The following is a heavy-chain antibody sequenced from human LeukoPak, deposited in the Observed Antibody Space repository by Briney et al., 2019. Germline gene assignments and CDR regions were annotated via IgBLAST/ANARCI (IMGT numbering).Heavy chain of an antibody. Sequence: KPSENLSLNCAVSGYSISSGYYWGWIRQPPGEGLEWIGSIYHSGSTDYNPSLKSRVTMSVDTSKNQFSLKLSSVTAADTAVYYCARSRDGYNYAFDIWGQGTMVTVSS. CDR2: IYHSGST. J-gene: IGHJ3*02. CDR1: GYSISSGYY. D-gene: IGHD5-24*01. V-gene: IGHV4-38-2*01. CDR3: ARSRDGYNYAFDI.